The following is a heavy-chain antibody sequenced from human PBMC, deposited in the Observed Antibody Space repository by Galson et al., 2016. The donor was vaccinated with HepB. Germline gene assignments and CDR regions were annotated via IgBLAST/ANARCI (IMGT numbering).Heavy chain of an antibody. Sequence: SLRLSCAASGFAFRTHGMHWIRQAPGKGLEWVSIISYDGNNKFFIDSVRGRFTISRDNSKNTVYLQMNSLRAADTAVYYCATSTWETTGFDPWGQGTLVTVSS. J-gene: IGHJ5*02. CDR1: GFAFRTHG. CDR3: ATSTWETTGFDP. V-gene: IGHV3-30*03. D-gene: IGHD4-17*01. CDR2: ISYDGNNK.